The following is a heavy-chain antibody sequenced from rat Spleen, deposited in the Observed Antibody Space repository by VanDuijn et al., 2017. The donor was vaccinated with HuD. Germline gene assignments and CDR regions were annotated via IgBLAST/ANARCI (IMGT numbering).Heavy chain of an antibody. J-gene: IGHJ2*01. CDR3: ARRHYGYTDYFDY. CDR2: ISGSSGTI. D-gene: IGHD1-9*01. V-gene: IGHV5-34*01. CDR1: GFTFSDRG. Sequence: EVQLVESGGDLVQPGRSLKLSCVASGFTFSDRGMNWIRQAPGKGLEWIAYISGSSGTIYYVETVRDRFTISRDDAKSTLSLQMDSLRSEDTATYYCARRHYGYTDYFDYWGQGVMVTVSS.